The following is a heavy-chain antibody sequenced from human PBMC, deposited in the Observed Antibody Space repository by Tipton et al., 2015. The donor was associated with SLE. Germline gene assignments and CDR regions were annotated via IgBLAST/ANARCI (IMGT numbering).Heavy chain of an antibody. Sequence: TLSLTCTVSGGSITSTVSYWAWIRQPPGKGLEWIGSSDHSGDTYYSPSLKRRVAISVDMSKKQFSLSLSSVTAADTAVYYCARVGDGTGYYYSLPRPSFDAWGQGTLVTVSS. D-gene: IGHD3-22*01. CDR3: ARVGDGTGYYYSLPRPSFDA. CDR1: GGSITSTVSY. J-gene: IGHJ4*02. V-gene: IGHV4-39*07. CDR2: SDHSGDT.